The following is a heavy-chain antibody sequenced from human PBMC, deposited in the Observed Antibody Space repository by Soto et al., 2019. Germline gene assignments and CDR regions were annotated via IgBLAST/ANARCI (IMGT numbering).Heavy chain of an antibody. V-gene: IGHV3-7*01. CDR1: EFTFSTYW. CDR3: VRDRRVLRTFDV. CDR2: MNPDGSER. Sequence: EVQLVESGGGLVRPGGSLRLSCAASEFTFSTYWMTWVRQAPGKGLEWVANMNPDGSERYYLDSVRGRFTISRDNAKKSLYLQMSGLRVEETAVYYCVRDRRVLRTFDVWGQGTMVTVSS. J-gene: IGHJ3*01. D-gene: IGHD6-13*01.